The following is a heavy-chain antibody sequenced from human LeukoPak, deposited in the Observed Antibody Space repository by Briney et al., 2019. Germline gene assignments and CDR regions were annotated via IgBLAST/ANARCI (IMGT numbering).Heavy chain of an antibody. J-gene: IGHJ5*02. CDR2: INHSGST. D-gene: IGHD2-2*01. V-gene: IGHV4-34*01. Sequence: SETLSLTCAVYGGSFSGYYWSWIRQPPGKGLEWIGEINHSGSTNYNPSLKSRVTISVDTSKNQFSLKLSSVTAADTAVYYCATSQSGCSSTSCYAFDPWGQGTLVTVSS. CDR3: ATSQSGCSSTSCYAFDP. CDR1: GGSFSGYY.